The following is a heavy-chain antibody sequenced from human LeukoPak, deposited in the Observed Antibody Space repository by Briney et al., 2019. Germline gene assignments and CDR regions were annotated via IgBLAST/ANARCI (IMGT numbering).Heavy chain of an antibody. V-gene: IGHV4-39*01. D-gene: IGHD6-13*01. CDR2: IYYSGST. J-gene: IGHJ4*02. CDR3: ARRKAVTAAFDY. CDR1: GGSISSSSYH. Sequence: PSETLSLTCTVSGGSISSSSYHWGWIRQPPGKGLEWIGSIYYSGSTYYNPSLKSRVTISVDTSKNQFSLKLSSVTAADTAVYYCARRKAVTAAFDYWGQGTLVTVSS.